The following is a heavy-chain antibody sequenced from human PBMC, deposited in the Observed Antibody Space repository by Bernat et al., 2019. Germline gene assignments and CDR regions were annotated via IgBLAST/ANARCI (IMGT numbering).Heavy chain of an antibody. V-gene: IGHV4-39*07. Sequence: QLQLQESGPGLVKPSETLSLTCTVSGGSISTSSYYWGWIRQPPGKGLEWIGEINHSGSTNYNPSLKSRVTISVDTSKNQFSLKLSSVTAADTAVYYCARVGKIRWLRLSPLDYWGQGTLVTVSS. D-gene: IGHD5-12*01. J-gene: IGHJ4*02. CDR1: GGSISTSSYY. CDR3: ARVGKIRWLRLSPLDY. CDR2: INHSGST.